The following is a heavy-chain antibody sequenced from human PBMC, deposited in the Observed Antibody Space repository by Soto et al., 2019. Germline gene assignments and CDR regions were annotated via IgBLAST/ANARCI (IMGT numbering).Heavy chain of an antibody. CDR2: IKQDGSEK. CDR1: GFTFTTYW. V-gene: IGHV3-7*05. Sequence: EVQLVESGGGLVQPGGSLRLSCAASGFTFTTYWMSWVRQAPGKGLEWVANIKQDGSEKYYVDSVKGRFTISRDNAKNSLFLQMNSLRAEDTAVYYCARAGYSRVIYFDYWGQGTLVTVSS. CDR3: ARAGYSRVIYFDY. D-gene: IGHD1-26*01. J-gene: IGHJ4*02.